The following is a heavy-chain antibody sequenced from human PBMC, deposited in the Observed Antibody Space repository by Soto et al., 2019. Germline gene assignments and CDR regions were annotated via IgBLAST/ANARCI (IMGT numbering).Heavy chain of an antibody. CDR1: GYTFTSYG. Sequence: ASVKVSCKASGYTFTSYGISWVRQAPGQGLEXMGWXXXYXGXXXYXXXXQGRVTMTTDTSTSTAYMELRSLRSDDTAVYYCARDYYDSSGSDYWGQGTLVTVSS. D-gene: IGHD3-22*01. CDR3: ARDYYDSSGSDY. J-gene: IGHJ4*02. V-gene: IGHV1-18*01. CDR2: XXXYXGXX.